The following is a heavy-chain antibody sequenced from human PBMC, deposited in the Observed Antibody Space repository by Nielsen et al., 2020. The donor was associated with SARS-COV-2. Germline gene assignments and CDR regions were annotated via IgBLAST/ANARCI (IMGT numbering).Heavy chain of an antibody. CDR3: ARTSTISYYYYMDV. CDR1: GGSVSSIIYY. CDR2: IDYSGST. D-gene: IGHD5/OR15-5a*01. J-gene: IGHJ6*03. V-gene: IGHV4-61*03. Sequence: SETLSLTCTVSGGSVSSIIYYWSWIRQSPGKGLEWIGHIDYSGSTNYNPSLESRVSILVDTSRNDFSLRLSSVTASDTAVYYCARTSTISYYYYMDVWGKGTTVPVSS.